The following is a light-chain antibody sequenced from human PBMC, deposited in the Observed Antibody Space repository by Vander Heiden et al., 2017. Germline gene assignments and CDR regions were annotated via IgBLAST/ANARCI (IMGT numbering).Light chain of an antibody. J-gene: IGLJ2*01. V-gene: IGLV1-44*01. CDR1: SSTGRYS. Sequence: QPILTQPPSASGTPAQRVATSCSGSSTGRYSVSFFQPRPGTAPTLLIYSDNQRPSGVPDRFSGSKSGTSASLAISGLQSEDEADYYCAAWDDSLNDQWVFGGGTKLTVL. CDR2: SDN. CDR3: AAWDDSLNDQWV.